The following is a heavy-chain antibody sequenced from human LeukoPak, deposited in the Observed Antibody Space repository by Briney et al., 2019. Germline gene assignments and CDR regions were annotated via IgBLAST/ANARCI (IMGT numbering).Heavy chain of an antibody. V-gene: IGHV3-53*01. D-gene: IGHD2-15*01. CDR1: GFTFSSYA. Sequence: GGSLRLSCAASGFTFSSYAMHWVRQAPGKGLEWVSVLYSGGSPYYADSVKGRFTISRDNSKNTLYLQMNSLRAEDTAMYYCVRDAIVGFFDYWGQGTLVTVSS. J-gene: IGHJ4*02. CDR3: VRDAIVGFFDY. CDR2: LYSGGSP.